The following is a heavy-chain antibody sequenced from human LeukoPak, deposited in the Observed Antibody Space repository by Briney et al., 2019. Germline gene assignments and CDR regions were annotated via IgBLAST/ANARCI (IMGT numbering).Heavy chain of an antibody. J-gene: IGHJ4*02. CDR2: INHSGST. CDR3: ARGRYDFWSGYRGYFDY. V-gene: IGHV4-34*01. Sequence: PSEPLSLTCAFYGGSFSGYYWSWIRQPPGREPECIGEINHSGSTNYNPSLKSRVTISVDTSKNQFSLKLSSVTAADTAVYYCARGRYDFWSGYRGYFDYWGQGTLVTVSS. D-gene: IGHD3-3*01. CDR1: GGSFSGYY.